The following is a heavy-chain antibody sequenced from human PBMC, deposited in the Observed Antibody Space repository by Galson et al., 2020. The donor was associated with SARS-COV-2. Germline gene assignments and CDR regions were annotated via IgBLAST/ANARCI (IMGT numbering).Heavy chain of an antibody. CDR1: GYTFTGYY. J-gene: IGHJ6*03. CDR3: AREAPQDYYYMDV. CDR2: INPNSGVT. Sequence: ASVKVSCKASGYTFTGYYMHWVRQAPGQGLEWMGWINPNSGVTNYAQKFQGRVTMTRDTSISTAYMELSRLRSDDAAVYYCAREAPQDYYYMDVWGKGTTVTVSS. V-gene: IGHV1-2*02.